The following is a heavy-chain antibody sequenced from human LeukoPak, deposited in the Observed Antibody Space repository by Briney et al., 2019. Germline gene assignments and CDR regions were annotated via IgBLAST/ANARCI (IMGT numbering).Heavy chain of an antibody. CDR3: ARDMGYYSSTSCSRYYYYYMDV. D-gene: IGHD2-2*01. Sequence: ASVKVSGKASGGIFSSYTISWVRQAPGQGLEWMGRIIPILGIANYAQKFQGRVTITADKSTITAYMELSSLRSEDTAVYYCARDMGYYSSTSCSRYYYYYMDVWGKGTTVTVSS. J-gene: IGHJ6*03. V-gene: IGHV1-69*04. CDR1: GGIFSSYT. CDR2: IIPILGIA.